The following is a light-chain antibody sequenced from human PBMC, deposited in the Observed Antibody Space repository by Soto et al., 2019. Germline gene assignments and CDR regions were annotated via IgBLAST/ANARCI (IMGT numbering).Light chain of an antibody. CDR3: QEANTFPLWP. V-gene: IGKV1D-12*01. CDR2: AAT. Sequence: DIQVTQSPSSVSASVGDRVPITCRASQSISNWLAWYQQKPGKAPKLLIYAATSLQGGVPSRFSGSVSGTDFTLTINSLQPEDFATYFCQEANTFPLWPFGQGTKV. J-gene: IGKJ1*01. CDR1: QSISNW.